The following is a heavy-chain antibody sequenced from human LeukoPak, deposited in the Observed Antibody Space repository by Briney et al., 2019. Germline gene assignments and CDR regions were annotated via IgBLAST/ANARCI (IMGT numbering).Heavy chain of an antibody. Sequence: SETLSLTCAVYGGSFGGYYWSWIRQPPGKGLEWIGEINHSGSTNYNPSLKSRVTISVDTSKNQFSLKLTSVTAADTAVYYCARADWLGSYYYMDVWGKGTTVTVSS. CDR2: INHSGST. V-gene: IGHV4-34*01. J-gene: IGHJ6*03. D-gene: IGHD3-9*01. CDR1: GGSFGGYY. CDR3: ARADWLGSYYYMDV.